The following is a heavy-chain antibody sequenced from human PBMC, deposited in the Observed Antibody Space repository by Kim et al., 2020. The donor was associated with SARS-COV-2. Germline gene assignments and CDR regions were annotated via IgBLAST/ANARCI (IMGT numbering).Heavy chain of an antibody. D-gene: IGHD5-12*01. Sequence: GGSLRLSCAASGFTFSSYAMSWVRQAPGKGLEWVSVIYSGGSSTYYADSVKGRFTISRDNSKNTLYLQMNSLRAEDTAVYYCAKGPMRWLRPLGPFDYWGQGTLVTVSS. J-gene: IGHJ4*02. CDR1: GFTFSSYA. CDR3: AKGPMRWLRPLGPFDY. CDR2: IYSGGSST. V-gene: IGHV3-23*03.